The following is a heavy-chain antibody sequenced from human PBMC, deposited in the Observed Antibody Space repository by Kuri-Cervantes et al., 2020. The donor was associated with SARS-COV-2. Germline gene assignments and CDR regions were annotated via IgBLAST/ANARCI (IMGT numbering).Heavy chain of an antibody. V-gene: IGHV3-30-3*01. J-gene: IGHJ4*02. CDR3: TTTESPTIFGVVIPSGFFDY. CDR2: ISYDGSNK. D-gene: IGHD3-3*01. CDR1: GFTFSSYA. Sequence: GGSLRLSCSASGFTFSSYAMHWVRQAPGKGLEWVAVISYDGSNKYYADSVKGRFTISRDNSKNTLYLQMNSLKTEDTAVYYCTTTESPTIFGVVIPSGFFDYWGQGTLVTVSS.